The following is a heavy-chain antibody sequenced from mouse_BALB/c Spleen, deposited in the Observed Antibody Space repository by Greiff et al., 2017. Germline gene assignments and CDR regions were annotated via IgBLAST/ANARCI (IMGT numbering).Heavy chain of an antibody. CDR1: GYTFTSYT. CDR3: ARGGYEYYFDY. V-gene: IGHV1-4*02. CDR2: INPSSGYT. D-gene: IGHD3-1*01. J-gene: IGHJ2*01. Sequence: QVQLKESAAELARPGASVKMSCKASGYTFTSYTMHWVKQRPGQGLEWIGYINPSSGYTEYNQKFKDKTTLTADKSSSTAYMQLSSLTSEDSAVYYCARGGYEYYFDYGGQGTTLTVSS.